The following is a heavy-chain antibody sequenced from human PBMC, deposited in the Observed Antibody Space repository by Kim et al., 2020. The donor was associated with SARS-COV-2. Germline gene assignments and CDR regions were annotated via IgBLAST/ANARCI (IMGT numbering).Heavy chain of an antibody. CDR3: ARGPVVPAAMAYYYYGMDV. D-gene: IGHD2-2*01. V-gene: IGHV4-59*13. CDR2: IYYSGST. J-gene: IGHJ6*02. Sequence: SETLSLTCTVSGGSISSYYWSWIRQPPGKGLEWIGYIYYSGSTNYNPYLKSRVTISVDTSKNQFSLKLSSVTAADTAVYYCARGPVVPAAMAYYYYGMDVWGQGTTVTVSS. CDR1: GGSISSYY.